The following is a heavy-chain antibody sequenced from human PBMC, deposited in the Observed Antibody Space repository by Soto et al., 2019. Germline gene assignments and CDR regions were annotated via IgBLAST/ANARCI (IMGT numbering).Heavy chain of an antibody. CDR3: DRDPAI. Sequence: SETLSLTWAVVGGSIRSGGYSCSWIRQPPGKGLEWIGYVYHSGSTYYNPSLKSRVTISVDRSKNQFSLKLSSVTAADTAVYYCDRDPAIWGQGTMVTVSS. J-gene: IGHJ3*02. CDR1: GGSIRSGGYS. CDR2: VYHSGST. V-gene: IGHV4-30-2*01.